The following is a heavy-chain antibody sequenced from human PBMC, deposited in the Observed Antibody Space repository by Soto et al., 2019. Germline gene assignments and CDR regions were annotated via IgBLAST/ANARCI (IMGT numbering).Heavy chain of an antibody. CDR2: ISPDTSRT. CDR1: EYSFANQW. D-gene: IGHD1-1*01. CDR3: TKRLNDLSKPRPWLDP. Sequence: GESLKISCKGSEYSFANQWIGWVRQMPGKGLEWVGIISPDTSRTLYSPSLQGQVTISVDKSISTVYLQWNSLKASDTAMYYCTKRLNDLSKPRPWLDPWGQGTLVTVSS. J-gene: IGHJ5*02. V-gene: IGHV5-51*01.